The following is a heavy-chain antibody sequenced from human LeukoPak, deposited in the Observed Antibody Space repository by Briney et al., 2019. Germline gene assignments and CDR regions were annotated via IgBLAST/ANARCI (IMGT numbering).Heavy chain of an antibody. Sequence: GASVKVSCKASGGTFSSYAISWVRQAPGQGLEWMGGIIPIFGTANYAQKFQGRVTITTDESTSTAYMELSSLRSEDTAVYYCARDRKRWEQTNAFDIWGQGTMVTVSS. CDR3: ARDRKRWEQTNAFDI. CDR2: IIPIFGTA. J-gene: IGHJ3*02. D-gene: IGHD1-26*01. CDR1: GGTFSSYA. V-gene: IGHV1-69*05.